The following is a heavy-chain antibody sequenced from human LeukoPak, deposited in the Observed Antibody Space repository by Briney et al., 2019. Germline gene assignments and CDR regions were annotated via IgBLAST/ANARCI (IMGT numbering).Heavy chain of an antibody. V-gene: IGHV1-8*01. Sequence: ASVKVSCKASGYTFTTYHINWVRQATGQGLEWMGWMNPNSDNTGYAQKFQGRVTMTRSTSMSTAYMELSSLRSEDTAVYYCARGLSLDKSHVDFWGQGTLVTVSS. CDR2: MNPNSDNT. D-gene: IGHD3/OR15-3a*01. J-gene: IGHJ4*02. CDR3: ARGLSLDKSHVDF. CDR1: GYTFTTYH.